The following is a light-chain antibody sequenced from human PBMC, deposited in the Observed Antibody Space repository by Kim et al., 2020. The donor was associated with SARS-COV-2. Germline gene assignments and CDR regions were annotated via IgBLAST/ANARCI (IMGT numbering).Light chain of an antibody. CDR2: DAS. Sequence: EIVLTQSPATLSLSPGERATLSCRASQGLDTYLAWYQQKPGQAPRLLIYDASNRATGIPARFSGSGSGTDFTLTISSLEPEDFAVYYCQQRRNWPTFGGGTKVDIK. CDR1: QGLDTY. J-gene: IGKJ4*01. CDR3: QQRRNWPT. V-gene: IGKV3-11*01.